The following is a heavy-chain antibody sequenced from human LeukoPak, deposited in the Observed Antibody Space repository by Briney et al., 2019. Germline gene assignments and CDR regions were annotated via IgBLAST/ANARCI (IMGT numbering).Heavy chain of an antibody. V-gene: IGHV1-2*02. CDR3: ARSMYSSSWYSDY. J-gene: IGHJ4*02. Sequence: ASVKVSCKASGYTFTGYYMHWVRQAPGQGLEWMGWINPNSGGTNYAQKFQGRVTMTRDTSTSTAYMELSRLRSDDTAVYYCARSMYSSSWYSDYWGQGTLVTVSS. D-gene: IGHD6-13*01. CDR2: INPNSGGT. CDR1: GYTFTGYY.